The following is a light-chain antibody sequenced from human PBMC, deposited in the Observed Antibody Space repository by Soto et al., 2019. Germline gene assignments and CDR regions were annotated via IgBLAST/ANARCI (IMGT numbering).Light chain of an antibody. CDR3: QQYGSSLT. J-gene: IGKJ1*01. CDR2: GAS. CDR1: KSVSNY. V-gene: IGKV3-20*01. Sequence: IVFTNSPTTLSLSPGQRATLSFRASKSVSNYVAWYQPQSGKPPRLLIYGASSTASGIPDRLSGSGSGTDFTLPIRRVEPEDFALYYCQQYGSSLTFGLGTKVDIK.